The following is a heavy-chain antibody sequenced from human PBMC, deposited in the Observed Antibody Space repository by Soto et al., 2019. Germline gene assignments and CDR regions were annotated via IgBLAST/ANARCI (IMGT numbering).Heavy chain of an antibody. Sequence: SGPTLVNPTQTLTLTCTFSGFSLSTSGMCVSWIRQPPGKALEWLARIDWDDDKYYSTSLKTRLTISKDTSKNQVVLTMTNMDPVYTATYYCARDTQGRSGWSKSDYWGQGTLVTVSS. D-gene: IGHD6-19*01. CDR2: IDWDDDK. CDR3: ARDTQGRSGWSKSDY. CDR1: GFSLSTSGMC. J-gene: IGHJ4*02. V-gene: IGHV2-70*11.